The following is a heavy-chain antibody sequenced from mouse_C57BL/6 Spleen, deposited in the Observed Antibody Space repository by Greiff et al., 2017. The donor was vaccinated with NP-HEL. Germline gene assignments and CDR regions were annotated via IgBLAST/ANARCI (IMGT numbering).Heavy chain of an antibody. V-gene: IGHV1-59*01. CDR1: GYTFTSYW. D-gene: IGHD4-1*01. J-gene: IGHJ2*01. CDR2: IAPSDRYT. CDR3: ARGETGTSFDY. Sequence: QVQLQQPGAELVRPGTSVKLSCTASGYTFTSYWMHWVKQRPGQGLEWIGVIAPSDRYTNYNQKFKGKATLTVDTSSSTAYMQLSSLTSEDAAVYYCARGETGTSFDYWGQGTTLTVSS.